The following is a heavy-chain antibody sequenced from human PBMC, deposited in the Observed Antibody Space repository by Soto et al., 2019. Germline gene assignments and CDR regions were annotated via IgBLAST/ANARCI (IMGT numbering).Heavy chain of an antibody. V-gene: IGHV2-70*01. D-gene: IGHD3-22*01. CDR1: GFSISTSCMC. CDR2: IDWDDDK. Sequence: VQVTHTLTXRCTFFGFSISTSCMCVTWSRQPPVKALEWLALIDWDDDKYYSTSLKTRLTISKDSSKNQVVLTMTNMETVETATYYCARAPGDSSGYYSYGMDVWGQRT. CDR3: ARAPGDSSGYYSYGMDV. J-gene: IGHJ6*02.